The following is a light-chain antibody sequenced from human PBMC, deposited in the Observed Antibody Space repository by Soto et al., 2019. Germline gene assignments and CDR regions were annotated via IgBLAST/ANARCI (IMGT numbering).Light chain of an antibody. CDR1: QSVSNW. J-gene: IGKJ1*01. V-gene: IGKV1-5*01. CDR3: QQYNSYSPWT. CDR2: DVS. Sequence: DIQITQSPSTLSASVGVRVSITRRVSQSVSNWLAWYQQKLGKAPKLLIYDVSSLESGVPSRFSGSGSGTEFTLTISRLQPDDFATYYCQQYNSYSPWTFGQGTKVDI.